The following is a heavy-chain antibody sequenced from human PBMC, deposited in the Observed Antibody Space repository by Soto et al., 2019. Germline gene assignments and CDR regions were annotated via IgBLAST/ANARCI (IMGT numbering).Heavy chain of an antibody. V-gene: IGHV3-7*01. CDR3: ARDIEYFDY. CDR1: GFTFSSYW. Sequence: LKLSCAASGFTFSSYWISWVRQAPGKGLEWVANIKQDGSEKYYVDSVKGRFTISRDNAKNSLYLQMNSLRAEDTAVYYCARDIEYFDYWGQGTLVTVSS. CDR2: IKQDGSEK. D-gene: IGHD3-16*02. J-gene: IGHJ4*02.